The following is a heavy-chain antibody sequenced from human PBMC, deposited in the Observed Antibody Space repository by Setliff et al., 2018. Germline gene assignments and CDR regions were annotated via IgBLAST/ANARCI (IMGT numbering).Heavy chain of an antibody. D-gene: IGHD1-26*01. CDR3: ARQPTGTYQWTFDS. J-gene: IGHJ4*02. CDR2: INHSGST. Sequence: PSETLSLTCTVYGGSFSDYYWGWIRQPPGKGLEWIAEINHSGSTNYNPSLKSRVTISVDTSRNQFSLKLSSVTAADTAVYYCARQPTGTYQWTFDSWGQGTLVTVSS. V-gene: IGHV4-34*01. CDR1: GGSFSDYY.